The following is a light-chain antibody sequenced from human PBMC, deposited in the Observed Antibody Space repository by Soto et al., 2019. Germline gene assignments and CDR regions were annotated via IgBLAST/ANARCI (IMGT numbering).Light chain of an antibody. CDR1: HGISSY. J-gene: IGKJ2*01. Sequence: QMTQSPSSLSASVGDRVTITCRASHGISSYLAWYQQKPGKAPKLLIFGASTLQSGVPSRFSGSGSGTDFTLTISSLQTEDFATYYCQQANNYPYTFGQGNKLEIK. CDR2: GAS. CDR3: QQANNYPYT. V-gene: IGKV1-9*01.